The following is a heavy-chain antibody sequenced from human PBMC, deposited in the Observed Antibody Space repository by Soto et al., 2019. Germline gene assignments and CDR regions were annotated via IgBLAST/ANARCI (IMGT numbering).Heavy chain of an antibody. Sequence: ESGGGVVQPGRSLRLSCAASGFTFSTYAMDWVRQAPGKGLEWVAVMSYDGGNEYYADSVKGRFTVSRDKSKNTLYLQMNSLRPEDTAVYYCATDGYGGSWDVWGQGTTVTVSS. CDR3: ATDGYGGSWDV. D-gene: IGHD5-12*01. J-gene: IGHJ6*02. V-gene: IGHV3-30-3*01. CDR2: MSYDGGNE. CDR1: GFTFSTYA.